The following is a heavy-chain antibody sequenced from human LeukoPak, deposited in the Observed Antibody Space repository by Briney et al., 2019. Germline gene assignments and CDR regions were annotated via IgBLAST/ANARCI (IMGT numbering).Heavy chain of an antibody. D-gene: IGHD5-18*01. Sequence: ASVKVSCKASGGTFSSYAISWVRQAPGQGLEWMGGIIPIFGTANYAQKFQGRVTITTDESTSTAYMELSSLRSEDTAVYYCARGGGYSYGLFDYWGQGTLVTVSS. CDR3: ARGGGYSYGLFDY. CDR2: IIPIFGTA. CDR1: GGTFSSYA. V-gene: IGHV1-69*05. J-gene: IGHJ4*02.